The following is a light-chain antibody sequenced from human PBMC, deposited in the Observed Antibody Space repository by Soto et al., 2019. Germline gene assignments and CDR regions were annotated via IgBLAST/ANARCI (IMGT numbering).Light chain of an antibody. Sequence: SYELTQPTSVSVAPGQTARITCAGNNMGSKSVHWYQQKPGQAPVLVVYDDSDRPSGIPERFSGSISGNTATLTISRVEARDEADFYCKVWDSGSDHVVFGGGTKLTVL. J-gene: IGLJ2*01. CDR2: DDS. V-gene: IGLV3-21*02. CDR1: NMGSKS. CDR3: KVWDSGSDHVV.